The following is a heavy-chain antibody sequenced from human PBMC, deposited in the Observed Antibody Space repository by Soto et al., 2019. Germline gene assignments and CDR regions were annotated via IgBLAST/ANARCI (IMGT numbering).Heavy chain of an antibody. D-gene: IGHD4-4*01. CDR3: AKDSPLDYSNHLDYFDY. V-gene: IGHV3-23*01. CDR2: ISGSGGST. CDR1: GFTFSSYA. Sequence: PGGSLRLSCAASGFTFSSYAMSWVRQAPGRGLEWVSAISGSGGSTYYADSVKGRFTISRDNSKNTLYLQMNSLRAEDTAVYYCAKDSPLDYSNHLDYFDYWGQGTLVTVSS. J-gene: IGHJ4*02.